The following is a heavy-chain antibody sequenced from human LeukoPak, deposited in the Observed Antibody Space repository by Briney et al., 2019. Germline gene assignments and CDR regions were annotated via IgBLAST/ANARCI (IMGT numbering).Heavy chain of an antibody. D-gene: IGHD3-10*01. V-gene: IGHV5-51*01. CDR1: GYSFTSYW. CDR3: ARRKVRDSMFIGGAFNWFDP. CDR2: IYPGDSDT. Sequence: GESLKISCKGSGYSFTSYWIGWVRQMPGKGLEWMGIIYPGDSDTRYSPSFQGQVTISADKSISTAYLQWSSLKASDTAMYYCARRKVRDSMFIGGAFNWFDPWGQGTLVTVSS. J-gene: IGHJ5*02.